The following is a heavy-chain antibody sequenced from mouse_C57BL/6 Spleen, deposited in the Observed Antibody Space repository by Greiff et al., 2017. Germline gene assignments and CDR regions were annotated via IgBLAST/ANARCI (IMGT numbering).Heavy chain of an antibody. CDR3: ARERLRRLDY. CDR1: GYTFTDYY. Sequence: EVKLQQSGPELVKPGASVKISCKASGYTFTDYYMNWVKQSHGKSLEWIGDINPNNGGTSYNQKFKGKATLTVDKSSSTAYMELRSLTSEDSAVYYCARERLRRLDYWGQGTTLTVSS. V-gene: IGHV1-26*01. D-gene: IGHD2-4*01. CDR2: INPNNGGT. J-gene: IGHJ2*01.